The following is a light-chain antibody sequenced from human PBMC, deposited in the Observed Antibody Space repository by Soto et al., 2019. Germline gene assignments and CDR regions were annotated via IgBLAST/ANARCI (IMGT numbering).Light chain of an antibody. Sequence: QPVLTQPPSASGTPGQRVTISGSGGSSNIGSKTVNWYQQLPGTAPKLLIYSNNQRPSGVPDRFSVFKSGTSASLAISGLQSEDEAAYYCAAWDDNLNGFVFGIGTKLTVL. CDR1: SSNIGSKT. CDR2: SNN. CDR3: AAWDDNLNGFV. V-gene: IGLV1-44*01. J-gene: IGLJ1*01.